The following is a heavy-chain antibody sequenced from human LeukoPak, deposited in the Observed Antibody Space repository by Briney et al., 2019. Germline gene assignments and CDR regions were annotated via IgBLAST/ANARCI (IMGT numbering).Heavy chain of an antibody. Sequence: GGSLRLSCAASGFTFSSYSMNWVRQAPGKGLEWVSYVSSSSSTIYYADSVKGRFTISRDNAKNSLYLQMNSLRAEDTAVYYCAKVSLAVADDYWGQGTLVIVSS. CDR1: GFTFSSYS. V-gene: IGHV3-48*01. J-gene: IGHJ4*02. D-gene: IGHD6-19*01. CDR2: VSSSSSTI. CDR3: AKVSLAVADDY.